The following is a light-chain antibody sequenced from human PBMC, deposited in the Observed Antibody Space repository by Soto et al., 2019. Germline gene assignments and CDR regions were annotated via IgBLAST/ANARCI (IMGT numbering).Light chain of an antibody. J-gene: IGKJ2*01. CDR3: QQSYSPPYT. CDR1: QTINSY. Sequence: DIQMTQSPSSLSASAGDGVTITCRASQTINSYLNWYQQKPGKAPELLIFAASNLQSGVPSRFSASGFGTDFTLTIRSLQTEDSAIYYCQQSYSPPYTFGQGTKLEIK. V-gene: IGKV1-39*01. CDR2: AAS.